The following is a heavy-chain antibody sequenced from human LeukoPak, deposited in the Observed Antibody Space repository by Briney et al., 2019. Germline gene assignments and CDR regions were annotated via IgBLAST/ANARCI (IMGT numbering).Heavy chain of an antibody. CDR3: ARALVFDAFDI. CDR2: IRSSGSTI. CDR1: GLTSSRYE. D-gene: IGHD2-2*01. V-gene: IGHV3-48*03. J-gene: IGHJ3*02. Sequence: GGSLGLSCAAPGLTSSRYEMTWVRQAPGKGREWVSYIRSSGSTIYYADSVKGRFTISRDNAKNSLYLQMNSLRAEDTAVYYCARALVFDAFDIWGQGTMVTVSS.